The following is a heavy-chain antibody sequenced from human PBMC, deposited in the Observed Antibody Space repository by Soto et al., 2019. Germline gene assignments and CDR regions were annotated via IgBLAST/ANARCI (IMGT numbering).Heavy chain of an antibody. V-gene: IGHV4-39*01. Sequence: SETLSLTCTVSGGSISSSSYYWGWIRQPPGKGLEWIGSIYYSGSTYYNPSLKSRVTLSVDTSKNQFSLKLSSVTAADTAVYYCARQRAEITIFGVVINSYGMDVWGQGTTVTASS. J-gene: IGHJ6*02. CDR3: ARQRAEITIFGVVINSYGMDV. D-gene: IGHD3-3*01. CDR2: IYYSGST. CDR1: GGSISSSSYY.